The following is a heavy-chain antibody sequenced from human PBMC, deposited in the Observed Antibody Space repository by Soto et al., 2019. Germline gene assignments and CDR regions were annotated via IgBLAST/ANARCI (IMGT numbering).Heavy chain of an antibody. J-gene: IGHJ4*02. D-gene: IGHD1-26*01. CDR2: ISGSGGNT. V-gene: IGHV3-23*01. CDR1: GFTFSSYA. CDR3: AKDTGVGADF. Sequence: EVQLLESGGGLVQPGGSLRLSCAASGFTFSSYAMSWVRQTPGKGLEWVSGISGSGGNTYYADSVKGRFTISRDNSKNTLYLQMDSLRAEDTAVYYCAKDTGVGADFWGQGTLVTVSS.